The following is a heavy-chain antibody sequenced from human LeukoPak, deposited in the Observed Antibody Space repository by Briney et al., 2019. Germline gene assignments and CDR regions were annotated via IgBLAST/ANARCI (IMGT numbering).Heavy chain of an antibody. D-gene: IGHD3-22*01. J-gene: IGHJ3*02. Sequence: GGSLRLSCAASGFTFSSYAMSWVRQAPGKGLEWVSAISGSGGSTYYADSVKGRFTISRDNSKNTLYLQMNSLRAEGTAVYYCAKEHYDSSGYYRDAFDIWGQGTMVTVSS. CDR1: GFTFSSYA. CDR3: AKEHYDSSGYYRDAFDI. V-gene: IGHV3-23*01. CDR2: ISGSGGST.